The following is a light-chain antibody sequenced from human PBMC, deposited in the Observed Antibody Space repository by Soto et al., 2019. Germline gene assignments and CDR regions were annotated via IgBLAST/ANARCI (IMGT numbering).Light chain of an antibody. CDR3: QQDNSFIWT. CDR2: KAS. V-gene: IGKV1-5*03. J-gene: IGKJ1*01. CDR1: QSISSW. Sequence: IPMTHSPSTLSASVGYRVTVICRASQSISSWLAWYQQKAGKAPKLLISKASNLDSGVPSRFSGSGSGTEFNLTISSLQPEDFATYYCQQDNSFIWTLCQG.